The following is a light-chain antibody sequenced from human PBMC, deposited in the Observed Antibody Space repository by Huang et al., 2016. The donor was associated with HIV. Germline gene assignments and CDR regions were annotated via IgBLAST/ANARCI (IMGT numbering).Light chain of an antibody. V-gene: IGKV4-1*01. Sequence: DIVMTQSPDSLAVSLGARATVNCKSSQSLLYCSNNQNYLAWYQQKPGQPPKLLIYGASTRESGVPDRVSGSGSGTDFTLTISSLQAEDVAFYYCQQYFNAPITFGQGTRLEI. CDR2: GAS. J-gene: IGKJ5*01. CDR3: QQYFNAPIT. CDR1: QSLLYCSNNQNY.